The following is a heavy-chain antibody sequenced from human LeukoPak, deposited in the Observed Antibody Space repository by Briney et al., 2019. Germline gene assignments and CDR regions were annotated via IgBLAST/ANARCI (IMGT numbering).Heavy chain of an antibody. CDR1: GFTFSSYS. J-gene: IGHJ4*02. CDR2: ISSSSSYI. V-gene: IGHV3-21*01. D-gene: IGHD3-22*01. CDR3: ARANPRYYYDSSGYPYYFDY. Sequence: GGSLRLSCAASGFTFSSYSMNWVRQAPGKGLEWVSSISSSSSYIYYADSVKGRFTISRDNAKNSLYLQMNSLRAEDTAVYYCARANPRYYYDSSGYPYYFDYWGQGTLVTVSS.